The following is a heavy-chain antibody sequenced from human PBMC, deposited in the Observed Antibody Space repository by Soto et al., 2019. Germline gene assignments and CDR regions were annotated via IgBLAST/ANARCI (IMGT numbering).Heavy chain of an antibody. V-gene: IGHV4-34*01. CDR2: INHSGST. J-gene: IGHJ4*02. D-gene: IGHD2-15*01. CDR3: AIYCSGGSCYGGFDY. Sequence: SETLSLTCAVYGGSFSGYYWSWIRQPPGKGLEWIGEINHSGSTNYNPSFKSRVTISVDTSKNQFSLKLSSVTAADTAVYYCAIYCSGGSCYGGFDYWGQGTLVTVSS. CDR1: GGSFSGYY.